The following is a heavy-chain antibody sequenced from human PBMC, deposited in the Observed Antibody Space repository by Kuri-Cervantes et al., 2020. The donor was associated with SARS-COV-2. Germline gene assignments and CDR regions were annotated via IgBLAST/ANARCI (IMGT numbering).Heavy chain of an antibody. CDR3: AREKRGRYGSGPFDY. CDR2: ISAYNGNT. J-gene: IGHJ4*02. D-gene: IGHD3-10*01. Sequence: ASVKVSCKASGYTFTSYGISWVRQAPGQGLEWMGWISAYNGNTNYAQKLQGRVTITRDTSASTAYMELSSLRSEDTAVYYCAREKRGRYGSGPFDYWGQGTLVTVSS. V-gene: IGHV1-18*01. CDR1: GYTFTSYG.